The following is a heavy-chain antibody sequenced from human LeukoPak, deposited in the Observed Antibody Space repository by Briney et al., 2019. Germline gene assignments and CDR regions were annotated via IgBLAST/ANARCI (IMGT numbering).Heavy chain of an antibody. CDR2: ISYDGSNE. J-gene: IGHJ3*02. CDR3: ANLLHSGYVDAFDI. V-gene: IGHV3-30*18. CDR1: GFTFSSYG. Sequence: GRSLRLSCAASGFTFSSYGMHWVRQAPGKGLEWVAVISYDGSNEYYADSVKGRFTISRDNSKNTLYLQMNSLRAEDTAVYYCANLLHSGYVDAFDIWGQGTMVTVSS. D-gene: IGHD5-12*01.